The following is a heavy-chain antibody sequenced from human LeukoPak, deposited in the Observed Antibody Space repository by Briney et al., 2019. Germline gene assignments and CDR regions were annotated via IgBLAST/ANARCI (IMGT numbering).Heavy chain of an antibody. CDR1: GFTFNTYA. J-gene: IGHJ6*02. V-gene: IGHV3-53*01. D-gene: IGHD1-26*01. CDR3: ARFQGSSNYYGLDV. Sequence: GGSLRLSCAASGFTFNTYAMSWVRQAPGEGLEWVSIIYRGDDTYYADSVKGRFTISRDISKNTLFLQMNSLRAEDTAVYYCARFQGSSNYYGLDVWGQGTTVAVSS. CDR2: IYRGDDT.